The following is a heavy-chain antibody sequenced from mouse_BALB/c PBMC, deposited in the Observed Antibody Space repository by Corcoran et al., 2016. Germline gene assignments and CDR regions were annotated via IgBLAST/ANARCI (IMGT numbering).Heavy chain of an antibody. Sequence: QIQLVQSGPELKKPGETVKISCKASGYTFTNYGMNWVKQAPGKGLKWMGWINTYTGEPTYADDFKGRFAFSLETSASTAYLQINNLKNEDMATYFCARSKLTLDYWGQGTTLTVSS. J-gene: IGHJ2*01. V-gene: IGHV9-1*02. CDR1: GYTFTNYG. D-gene: IGHD4-1*01. CDR2: INTYTGEP. CDR3: ARSKLTLDY.